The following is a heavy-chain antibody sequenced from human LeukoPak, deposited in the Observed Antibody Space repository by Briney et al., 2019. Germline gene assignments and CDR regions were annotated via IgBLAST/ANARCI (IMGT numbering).Heavy chain of an antibody. CDR3: ARCSPGDYYGSGSYYFDY. Sequence: GGSLRLSCAASGFTFSSYSMNWVRQAPGKGLEWVSSISSSSSYIYYADSVKGRFTISRDNAKNSLYLQMNSLRAEDTAVYYCARCSPGDYYGSGSYYFDYWGQGTLVTVSS. CDR1: GFTFSSYS. V-gene: IGHV3-21*01. J-gene: IGHJ4*02. D-gene: IGHD3-10*01. CDR2: ISSSSSYI.